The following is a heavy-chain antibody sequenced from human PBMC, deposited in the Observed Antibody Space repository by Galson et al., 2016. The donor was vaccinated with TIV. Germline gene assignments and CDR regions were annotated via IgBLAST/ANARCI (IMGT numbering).Heavy chain of an antibody. CDR1: GFTFSDYG. J-gene: IGHJ4*02. D-gene: IGHD4-17*01. V-gene: IGHV3-30*18. Sequence: SLRLSCAASGFTFSDYGMHWVRQAPGKGLEWVAVISYDGSDQYYAGTVQGRVTISRDNSKNTLYLQMNSLRSDETAMYYCAKDPRLYGDYFLHYFDYWGQGTLVTVSS. CDR2: ISYDGSDQ. CDR3: AKDPRLYGDYFLHYFDY.